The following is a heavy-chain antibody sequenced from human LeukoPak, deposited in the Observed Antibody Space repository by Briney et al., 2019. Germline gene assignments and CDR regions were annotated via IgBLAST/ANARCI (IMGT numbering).Heavy chain of an antibody. CDR1: GGSFSGYY. D-gene: IGHD3-3*01. Sequence: SETLSLTCAVYGGSFSGYYWSWIRQPPGKGLEWIGEINHSGSTNYNPSLKSRVTISVDTSKNQFSLKLSSVTAADTAVYYCARRSSYSYFQHWGQGTLVTVSS. CDR2: INHSGST. CDR3: ARRSSYSYFQH. V-gene: IGHV4-34*01. J-gene: IGHJ1*01.